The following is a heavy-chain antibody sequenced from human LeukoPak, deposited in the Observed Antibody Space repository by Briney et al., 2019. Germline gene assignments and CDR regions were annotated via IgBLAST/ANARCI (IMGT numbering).Heavy chain of an antibody. D-gene: IGHD3-22*01. Sequence: PSETLSLTCAVSGGSISSGGYSWSWIRQPPGKGLEWIGYIYHSGSTYYNPSLKSRITMSIDPSKTQFSLALSSVTAADTAVYYCARVKYYYDSGTYEYYFDYWGQGTLVSVSS. V-gene: IGHV4-30-2*05. CDR2: IYHSGST. CDR1: GGSISSGGYS. CDR3: ARVKYYYDSGTYEYYFDY. J-gene: IGHJ4*02.